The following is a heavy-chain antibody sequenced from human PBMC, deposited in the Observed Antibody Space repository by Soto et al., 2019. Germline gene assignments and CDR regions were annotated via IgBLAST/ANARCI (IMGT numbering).Heavy chain of an antibody. D-gene: IGHD1-7*01. CDR2: IWYDGSNR. CDR3: AAATTWNFHFPY. V-gene: IGHV3-33*01. CDR1: GFTVSRHG. Sequence: QVQMVESGGGVVQPGGSLRLSCAASGFTVSRHGMHWVRQAPGKGLEWVAVIWYDGSNRYYADSAKGRFTISKDNSKNTLYLEMNTLRPEYTAIYYCAAATTWNFHFPYWGQGTQVTVSS. J-gene: IGHJ4*02.